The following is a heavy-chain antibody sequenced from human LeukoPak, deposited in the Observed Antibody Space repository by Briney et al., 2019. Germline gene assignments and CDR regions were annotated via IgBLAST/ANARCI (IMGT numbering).Heavy chain of an antibody. J-gene: IGHJ3*02. D-gene: IGHD3-10*01. V-gene: IGHV4-34*01. Sequence: PSETLSLTCAVYGGSFSGYYWSWIRQPPGKGLEWIGEINHSGSTNYNPSLKSRVTISVDTSKNQFSLKLSSVTAADTAAYYCASYYAIDAFDIWGQGTMVTVSS. CDR2: INHSGST. CDR3: ASYYAIDAFDI. CDR1: GGSFSGYY.